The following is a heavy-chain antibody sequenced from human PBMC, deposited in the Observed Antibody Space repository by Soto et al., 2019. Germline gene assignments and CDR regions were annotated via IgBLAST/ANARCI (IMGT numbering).Heavy chain of an antibody. D-gene: IGHD7-27*01. Sequence: GGSLRLSCAASGFTFSNAWMSWVRQAPGKGLEWVGRIKSKTDGGTTDYAAPVKGRFTISRDDSKNTLYLQMNSLKTEDTAVYYCTIRPLTGDLSGFDYWGQGTLVTVSS. J-gene: IGHJ4*02. CDR2: IKSKTDGGTT. CDR1: GFTFSNAW. CDR3: TIRPLTGDLSGFDY. V-gene: IGHV3-15*01.